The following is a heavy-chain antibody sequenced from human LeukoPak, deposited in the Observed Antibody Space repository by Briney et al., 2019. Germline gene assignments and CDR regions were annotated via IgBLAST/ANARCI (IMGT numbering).Heavy chain of an antibody. D-gene: IGHD2-2*01. CDR1: GFTFRDYS. CDR3: ARYGVVEVPAVISTYYYYYMDV. V-gene: IGHV3-48*04. CDR2: ITGRGNTT. J-gene: IGHJ6*03. Sequence: GGSLRLSCVASGFTFRDYSMNWVRQAPGKGLEWVSYITGRGNTTYYADSVKGRFTISRDNAENSLYLQMNSLRAEDTAVYFCARYGVVEVPAVISTYYYYYMDVWGKGTSVTVSS.